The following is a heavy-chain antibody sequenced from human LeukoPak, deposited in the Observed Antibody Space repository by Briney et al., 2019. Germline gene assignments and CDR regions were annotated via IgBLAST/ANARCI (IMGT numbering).Heavy chain of an antibody. D-gene: IGHD3-22*01. CDR3: ARDSPYYYDSSDPGGIDY. CDR2: IIPILGIA. V-gene: IGHV1-69*04. J-gene: IGHJ4*02. Sequence: SVKVSCKASGYTFTSYGISWVRQAPGQGLEWMGRIIPILGIANYAQKFQGRVTITADKSTSTAYMELSSLRSEDTAVYYCARDSPYYYDSSDPGGIDYWGQGTLVTVSS. CDR1: GYTFTSYG.